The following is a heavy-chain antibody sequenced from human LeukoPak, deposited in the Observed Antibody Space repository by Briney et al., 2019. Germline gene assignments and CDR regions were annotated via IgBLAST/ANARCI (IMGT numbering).Heavy chain of an antibody. J-gene: IGHJ4*02. CDR3: AVRDYGDYVGYFDY. V-gene: IGHV1-69*05. CDR2: IIPIFGTA. CDR1: GGTFSSYA. D-gene: IGHD4-17*01. Sequence: SVKVSCKASGGTFSSYAISWVRQAPGQGLEWMGRIIPIFGTANYAQKFQGRVTITTDESTSTAYMELSSLRSEDTAVYYCAVRDYGDYVGYFDYWGQGTLVTVSS.